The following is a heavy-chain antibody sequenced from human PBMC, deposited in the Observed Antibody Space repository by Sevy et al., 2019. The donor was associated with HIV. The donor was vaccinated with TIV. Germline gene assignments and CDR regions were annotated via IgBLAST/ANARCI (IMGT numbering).Heavy chain of an antibody. V-gene: IGHV3-23*01. CDR2: ISGSGGST. CDR1: GFTFSSYA. Sequence: GGSLRLSCAASGFTFSSYAMSWVHQAPGKGLEWVSAISGSGGSTYYADSVKGRFTISRDNSKNTLYLQMNSLRAEDTAVYYCAKEGYCSGGSCYGVDYWGQGTLVTVSS. J-gene: IGHJ4*02. CDR3: AKEGYCSGGSCYGVDY. D-gene: IGHD2-15*01.